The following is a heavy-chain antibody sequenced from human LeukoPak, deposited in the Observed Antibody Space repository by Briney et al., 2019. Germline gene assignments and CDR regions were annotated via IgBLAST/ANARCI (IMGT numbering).Heavy chain of an antibody. J-gene: IGHJ4*02. Sequence: GGSLRLSCAASGFTFDDYAMHWVRQAPGKGLEWVSGISWNSNNIGYADSVKGRFTISRDNAKNSLYLQMNSLRAEDTALYYCAKDRSGGAAAGIDYWGQGTLVTVSS. CDR3: AKDRSGGAAAGIDY. D-gene: IGHD6-13*01. CDR2: ISWNSNNI. V-gene: IGHV3-9*01. CDR1: GFTFDDYA.